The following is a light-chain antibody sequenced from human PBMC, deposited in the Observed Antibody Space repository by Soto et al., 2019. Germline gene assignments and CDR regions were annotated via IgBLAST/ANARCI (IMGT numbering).Light chain of an antibody. CDR3: AAWDDSLSGVV. CDR1: SSHIGTNY. V-gene: IGLV1-47*01. J-gene: IGLJ2*01. Sequence: VLTQPPPASGAPGQRGTISFSGSSSHIGTNYVYWYQQLPGTAPKLLIYRNNQRPSGVPDRFSGSKSGTSASLAISGLRSEDEADYYCAAWDDSLSGVVFGGGTKVTVL. CDR2: RNN.